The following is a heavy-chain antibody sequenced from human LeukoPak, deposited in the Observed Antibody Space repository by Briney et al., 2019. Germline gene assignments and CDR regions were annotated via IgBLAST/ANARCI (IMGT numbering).Heavy chain of an antibody. J-gene: IGHJ5*02. D-gene: IGHD3-22*01. V-gene: IGHV4-39*07. CDR2: FYYSWIT. CDR1: GGSISSSIYY. Sequence: SETLSLTCAVSGGSISSSIYYWGWIRQAPGKGLEWIGSFYYSWITYYNPSLKSRVTISLDMSKSQFSLKMSSVTAADTAVYYCARATIRGYYDSSGQGFDPWGQGTLVTVSS. CDR3: ARATIRGYYDSSGQGFDP.